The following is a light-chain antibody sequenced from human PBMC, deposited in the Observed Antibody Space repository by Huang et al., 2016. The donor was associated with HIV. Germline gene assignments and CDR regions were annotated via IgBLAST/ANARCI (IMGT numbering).Light chain of an antibody. V-gene: IGKV1-39*01. CDR1: QSISTY. CDR2: AAS. J-gene: IGKJ2*01. Sequence: DIQMTQSPSSLSASVGDRVTITCRASQSISTYLHWYHQKPGKAPKLLIYAASTLQSGVPSRFSCSGSGTDFTLTISSLQSEDLGTYFCQQSYSAPLYTFGQGTKLEI. CDR3: QQSYSAPLYT.